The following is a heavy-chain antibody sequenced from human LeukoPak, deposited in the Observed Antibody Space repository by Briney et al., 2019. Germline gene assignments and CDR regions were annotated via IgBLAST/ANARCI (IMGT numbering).Heavy chain of an antibody. CDR2: VNPNSGET. V-gene: IGHV1-2*06. CDR3: AREYCNAGICYAYFDY. J-gene: IGHJ4*02. CDR1: GYTFTCYY. Sequence: ASVKVSCKASGYTFTCYYMHWVRQAPGQGLEWMGRVNPNSGETGYAQKFQGRVTMTRDTSISTAYMELTRLRSDDTAVYYRAREYCNAGICYAYFDYWGQGTLVTVSS. D-gene: IGHD2-15*01.